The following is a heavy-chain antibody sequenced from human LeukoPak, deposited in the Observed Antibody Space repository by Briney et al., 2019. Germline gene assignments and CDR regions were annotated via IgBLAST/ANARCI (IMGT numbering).Heavy chain of an antibody. CDR2: IYYSGST. J-gene: IGHJ4*02. V-gene: IGHV4-59*08. D-gene: IGHD6-6*01. CDR3: ARHQAPLAALDY. CDR1: GGSISSYY. Sequence: SETLSLTCTVSGGSISSYYWSWLRQPPGKGLEWIGYIYYSGSTNYNPSLKSRVTISVDTSKNQFSLKLSSVTAADTAVYYCARHQAPLAALDYWGQGTLVTVSS.